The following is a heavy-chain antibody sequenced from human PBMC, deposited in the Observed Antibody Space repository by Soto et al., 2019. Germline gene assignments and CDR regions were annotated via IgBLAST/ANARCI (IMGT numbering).Heavy chain of an antibody. CDR1: GVSSNGYY. CDR3: TRGGSYSGYDAFDY. J-gene: IGHJ4*02. V-gene: IGHV4-59*01. Sequence: AETLPHTWSVSGVSSNGYYWSWIRQPPGKGLEWIGHIYYTGSTDYNPSLKSRVTISVDTSKTQFSLKLSSVTAADTALYYCTRGGSYSGYDAFDYWGLGTLVTV. CDR2: IYYTGST. D-gene: IGHD5-12*01.